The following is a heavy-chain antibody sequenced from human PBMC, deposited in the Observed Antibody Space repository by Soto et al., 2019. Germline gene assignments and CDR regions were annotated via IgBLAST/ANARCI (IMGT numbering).Heavy chain of an antibody. J-gene: IGHJ4*02. D-gene: IGHD6-13*01. CDR2: IYHSGST. CDR1: GGSISSSNW. V-gene: IGHV4-4*02. CDR3: ARGIAKIAAAGTYYFDY. Sequence: QVQLQESGPGLVKPSGTLSLTCAVSGGSISSSNWWSWVRQPPGKGLEWIGEIYHSGSTNYNPSLKSRVTIAVDKSKNQFSLKLSSVTAADTSVYYCARGIAKIAAAGTYYFDYWGQGTLVTVSS.